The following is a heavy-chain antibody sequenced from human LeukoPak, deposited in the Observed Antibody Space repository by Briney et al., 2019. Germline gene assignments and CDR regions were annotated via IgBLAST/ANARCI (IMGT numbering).Heavy chain of an antibody. V-gene: IGHV3-74*01. Sequence: GGSLRLSCATSGFTFSRYWMHWVRQVPGKGLVWVSRINTDGSNTNYADSVTGRFTTSRDNAKSTLYLQMNSLRAEDTAVYYCARWFSSSSEMDVWGKGTTVTVSS. CDR1: GFTFSRYW. CDR2: INTDGSNT. J-gene: IGHJ6*04. D-gene: IGHD6-6*01. CDR3: ARWFSSSSEMDV.